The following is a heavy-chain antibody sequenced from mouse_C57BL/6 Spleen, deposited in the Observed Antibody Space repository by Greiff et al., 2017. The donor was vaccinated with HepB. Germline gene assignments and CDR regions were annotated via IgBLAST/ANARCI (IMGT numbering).Heavy chain of an antibody. CDR1: GYTFTSYW. CDR2: IYPGSGST. V-gene: IGHV1-55*01. J-gene: IGHJ2*01. D-gene: IGHD1-1*01. Sequence: QVQLQQPGAELVKPGASVKMSCKASGYTFTSYWITWVKQRPGQGLEWIGDIYPGSGSTNYNEKFKSKATLTVDTSSSTAYMQLSSLTSEDSAVYYCARGDYGSSYDFDYWGQGTTLTVSS. CDR3: ARGDYGSSYDFDY.